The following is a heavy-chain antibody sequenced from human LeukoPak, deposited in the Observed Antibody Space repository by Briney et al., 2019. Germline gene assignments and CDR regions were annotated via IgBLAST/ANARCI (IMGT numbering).Heavy chain of an antibody. CDR2: ISAYNGNT. D-gene: IGHD6-13*01. CDR3: ARPRYDSSSWNFDY. Sequence: GASVKVSCKASGYTFTSYGISWVRQAPGQGLEWMGWISAYNGNTNYAQKLQGRVTMTTVTSTSTAYMELRSLRSDDTAVYYCARPRYDSSSWNFDYWGQGTLVTVSS. V-gene: IGHV1-18*01. CDR1: GYTFTSYG. J-gene: IGHJ4*02.